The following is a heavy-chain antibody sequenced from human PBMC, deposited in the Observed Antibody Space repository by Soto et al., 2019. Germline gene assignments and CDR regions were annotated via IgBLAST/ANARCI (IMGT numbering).Heavy chain of an antibody. Sequence: GGSLRLSCAASGFTFSNYGMHWVRQAPGKGLEWVAVIWYDGSNKYYADSVKGRFTISRDNSKNTLYLQMNSLRAEDTAVYYCGRDYRSSGWYIDYWGQGTLVTVSS. CDR2: IWYDGSNK. D-gene: IGHD6-19*01. J-gene: IGHJ4*02. CDR1: GFTFSNYG. CDR3: GRDYRSSGWYIDY. V-gene: IGHV3-33*01.